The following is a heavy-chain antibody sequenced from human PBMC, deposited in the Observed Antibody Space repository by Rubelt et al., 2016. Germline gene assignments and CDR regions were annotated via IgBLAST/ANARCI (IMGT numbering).Heavy chain of an antibody. V-gene: IGHV4-30-2*01. J-gene: IGHJ4*02. CDR3: ASRGYTYGSSFDY. Sequence: QLQLQESGSRLVKPSQTLSLTCAVSGGSISSGGYSWSWIRQPPGKGLEWIGYIYHIGTTYYNPSLKNRVTMSVDRSKNQLSLNLSSVAAADTAVYYCASRGYTYGSSFDYWGQGILVTVSS. CDR1: GGSISSGGYS. CDR2: IYHIGTT. D-gene: IGHD5-18*01.